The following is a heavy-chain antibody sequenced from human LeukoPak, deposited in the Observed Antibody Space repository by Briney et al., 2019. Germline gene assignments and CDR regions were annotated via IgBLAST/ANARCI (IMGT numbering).Heavy chain of an antibody. V-gene: IGHV4-4*02. Sequence: SGTLSLTCAVSGGSISSGNWWSWVRQPPGKGLEWIGEIYHSGSTNYNPSLKSRVTISVDKSKNQFSLKLSSVTAADTAVYYCARGDCSGGSCYSSWFDPWGQGTLVTVSS. J-gene: IGHJ5*02. CDR1: GGSISSGNW. CDR3: ARGDCSGGSCYSSWFDP. D-gene: IGHD2-15*01. CDR2: IYHSGST.